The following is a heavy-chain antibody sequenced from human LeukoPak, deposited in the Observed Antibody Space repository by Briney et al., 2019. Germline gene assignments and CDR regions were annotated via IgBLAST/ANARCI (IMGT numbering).Heavy chain of an antibody. V-gene: IGHV3-23*01. CDR3: ARVRRYCSGGSCPRLGWFDP. J-gene: IGHJ5*02. Sequence: PGGSLRLSYAASGFTFSSYAMSWVRQVPGKGLEWVSVISGSGDNTYYADSVKGRFTISRDNAKNSLYLQMNSLRAEDTAVYYCARVRRYCSGGSCPRLGWFDPWGQGTLVTVSS. CDR1: GFTFSSYA. D-gene: IGHD2-15*01. CDR2: ISGSGDNT.